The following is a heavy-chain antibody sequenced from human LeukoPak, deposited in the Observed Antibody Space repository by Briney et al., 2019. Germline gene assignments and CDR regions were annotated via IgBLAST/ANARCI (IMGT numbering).Heavy chain of an antibody. CDR3: ARHEWGITNAFDI. CDR1: GFTFSSYE. V-gene: IGHV4-39*01. D-gene: IGHD1-14*01. J-gene: IGHJ3*02. Sequence: LRLSCAASGFTFSSYEMNWVRQAPGKGLEWIGSIYYSGTTYYNPSLKRRVTISVDTSKNQFSLKLRSVTASDTAVYYCARHEWGITNAFDIWGQGTMVTVSS. CDR2: IYYSGTT.